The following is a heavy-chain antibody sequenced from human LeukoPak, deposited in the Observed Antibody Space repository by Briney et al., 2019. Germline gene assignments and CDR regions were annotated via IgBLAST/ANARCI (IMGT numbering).Heavy chain of an antibody. Sequence: GGSLRLSCAASGFTFSSYWMHWVRQAPGKGLVWVSRINSDGSSTSYADSVKGRFTISRDNAKNTLYLQMNSLRAEDTAVYYRARNLYSVVRDFDDWGQGTLVTVSS. D-gene: IGHD3-10*01. CDR2: INSDGSST. V-gene: IGHV3-74*01. CDR1: GFTFSSYW. CDR3: ARNLYSVVRDFDD. J-gene: IGHJ4*02.